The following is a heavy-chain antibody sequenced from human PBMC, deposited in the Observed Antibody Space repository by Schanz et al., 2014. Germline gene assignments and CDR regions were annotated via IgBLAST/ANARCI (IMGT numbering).Heavy chain of an antibody. CDR2: FIPILGIA. J-gene: IGHJ4*02. CDR1: GYTFISYG. CDR3: ARDGVDAAAGGNY. D-gene: IGHD6-13*01. Sequence: QVQLVQSGAEVKKPGASVKVSCKASGYTFISYGIKWVRQAPGQGLEWMGRFIPILGIANYAQKFQGRVTITADRSTSTAYMELSSLRSEDTAVYYCARDGVDAAAGGNYWGQGTLVTVSS. V-gene: IGHV1-69*04.